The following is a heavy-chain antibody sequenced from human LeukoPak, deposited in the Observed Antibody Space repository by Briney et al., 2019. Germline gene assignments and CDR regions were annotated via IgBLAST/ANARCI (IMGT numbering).Heavy chain of an antibody. J-gene: IGHJ6*02. V-gene: IGHV4-59*01. CDR3: ARGYGDYYYYYGMDV. D-gene: IGHD4-17*01. CDR1: GGSISSYY. Sequence: RSSETLSLTCTVSGGSISSYYWSWIRQPPGKGLEWIGYIYYSGSTNYNPSLKSRVTISVDTSKNQFSLKLSSVTAADTAVYYCARGYGDYYYYYGMDVWGQGTTVTVSS. CDR2: IYYSGST.